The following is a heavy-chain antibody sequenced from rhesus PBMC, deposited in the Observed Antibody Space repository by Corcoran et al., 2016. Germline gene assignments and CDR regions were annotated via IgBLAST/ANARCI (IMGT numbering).Heavy chain of an antibody. Sequence: QVQLQESGPGMVKPSETLSLTCAVSGGSISSGYYYWSWLLRPPVKGLGWIGYITYSGNTNYSPSLRSRVTISRDTSKNHFSLKLSSVTAADTAVYYCARGVYDDAYYFDYWGQGVLVTVSS. J-gene: IGHJ4*01. CDR1: GGSISSGYYY. CDR2: ITYSGNT. V-gene: IGHV4-122*02. D-gene: IGHD3-28*01. CDR3: ARGVYDDAYYFDY.